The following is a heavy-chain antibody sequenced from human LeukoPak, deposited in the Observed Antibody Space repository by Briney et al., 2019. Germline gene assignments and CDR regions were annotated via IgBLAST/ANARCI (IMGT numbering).Heavy chain of an antibody. D-gene: IGHD2-2*01. CDR2: IWYDGTSE. Sequence: GGSLRLSCAASGFTFSSYGMHWVRQAPGKGLEWVAVIWYDGTSEKYADSVKGRFTISRDNSKNTLYLQMNGLRAEDTALYYCAKGLYCSSTSCYFENYYYYYMDVWGKGTTVTVSS. J-gene: IGHJ6*03. V-gene: IGHV3-33*06. CDR1: GFTFSSYG. CDR3: AKGLYCSSTSCYFENYYYYYMDV.